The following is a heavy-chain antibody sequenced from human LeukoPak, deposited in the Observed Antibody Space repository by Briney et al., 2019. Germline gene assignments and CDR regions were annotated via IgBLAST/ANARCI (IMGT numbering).Heavy chain of an antibody. CDR3: ARGAAGTGAADY. D-gene: IGHD6-13*01. Sequence: SETLSLTCAVSGGSFSDDYWNWIRQPPGKGLEWLGEIIHSGSHEFNPSLKSRLTMSVDTSKNQFSLQLSSVTAADTAVYFCARGAAGTGAADYWGQGTLVTVSS. V-gene: IGHV4-34*01. J-gene: IGHJ4*02. CDR2: IIHSGSH. CDR1: GGSFSDDY.